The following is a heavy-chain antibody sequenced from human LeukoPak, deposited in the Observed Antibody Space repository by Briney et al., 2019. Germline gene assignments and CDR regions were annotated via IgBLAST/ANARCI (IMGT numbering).Heavy chain of an antibody. Sequence: GSVKVSCKASGYTFTSYDINWVRQAPGQGLEWMGWINPNSGGTNYAQKFQGRVTMTRDTSISTAYMELSRLRSDDTAVYYCARAYTWYSRLSAAPDAFDIWGQGTMVTVSS. J-gene: IGHJ3*02. CDR2: INPNSGGT. V-gene: IGHV1-2*02. D-gene: IGHD6-13*01. CDR3: ARAYTWYSRLSAAPDAFDI. CDR1: GYTFTSYD.